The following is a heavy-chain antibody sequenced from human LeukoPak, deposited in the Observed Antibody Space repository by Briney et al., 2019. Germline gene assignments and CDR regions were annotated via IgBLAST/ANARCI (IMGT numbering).Heavy chain of an antibody. Sequence: GASVKVSCKASGYTFTSYGISWVRQAPGQGLEWMGWISAYNGNTNYAQKLQGRVTMTTDTSTSTAYMELRSLRSDDTAVYYCARDNDYGDSILTSDYWGQGTLVTVSS. CDR3: ARDNDYGDSILTSDY. CDR2: ISAYNGNT. V-gene: IGHV1-18*01. CDR1: GYTFTSYG. J-gene: IGHJ4*02. D-gene: IGHD4-17*01.